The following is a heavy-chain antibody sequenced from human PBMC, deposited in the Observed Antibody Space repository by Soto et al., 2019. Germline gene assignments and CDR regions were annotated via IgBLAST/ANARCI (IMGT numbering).Heavy chain of an antibody. J-gene: IGHJ6*02. CDR3: ARDQSQGYCSGGSCSYYYYYGMDV. V-gene: IGHV4-34*01. Sequence: SETLSLTCAVYGGSFSGYYWSWIRQPPGKGLEWIGEINHSGSTNYNPSLKSRVTISVDTSKNQFSLKLSSVTAADTAVYYCARDQSQGYCSGGSCSYYYYYGMDVWGQGTTVTVSS. CDR2: INHSGST. D-gene: IGHD2-15*01. CDR1: GGSFSGYY.